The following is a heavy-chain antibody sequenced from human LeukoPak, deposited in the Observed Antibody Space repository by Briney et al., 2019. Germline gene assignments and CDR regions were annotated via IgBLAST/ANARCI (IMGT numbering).Heavy chain of an antibody. Sequence: SETLSLTCTVSGGSISSSSYYWGWIRQPPGKGLEWIGSIYYSGSTYYNPSLKSRVTISVDTSKNQFSLKLSSVTAADTAVYYCAGYTAMVNDAFDIWGQGTMVTVSS. V-gene: IGHV4-39*01. CDR3: AGYTAMVNDAFDI. D-gene: IGHD5-18*01. CDR1: GGSISSSSYY. CDR2: IYYSGST. J-gene: IGHJ3*02.